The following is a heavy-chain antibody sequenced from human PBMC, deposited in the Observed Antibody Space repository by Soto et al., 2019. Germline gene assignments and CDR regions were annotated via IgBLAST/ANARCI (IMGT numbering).Heavy chain of an antibody. CDR1: GYTFTGYY. CDR3: ARGSQGFSSRTIDSPGTLRLGEYYFDY. J-gene: IGHJ4*02. CDR2: INPNSGGT. D-gene: IGHD6-13*01. V-gene: IGHV1-2*04. Sequence: ASVKVSCKASGYTFTGYYMHWVRQAPGQGLEWMGWINPNSGGTNYAQKFQGWVTMTRDTSISTAYMELSRLRSDDTAVYYCARGSQGFSSRTIDSPGTLRLGEYYFDYRGQG.